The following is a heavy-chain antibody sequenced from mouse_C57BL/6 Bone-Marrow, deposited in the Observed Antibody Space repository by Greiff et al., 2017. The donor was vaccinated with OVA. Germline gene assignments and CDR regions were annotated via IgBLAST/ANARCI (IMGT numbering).Heavy chain of an antibody. CDR3: ARRPIYYDYDRFAY. D-gene: IGHD2-4*01. CDR1: GYAFSSSW. Sequence: QVQLQQSGPELVKPGASVKISCKASGYAFSSSWMNWVKQRPGKGLEWIGRIYPGDGDTNYNGKFKGKATLTADKSSSTAYMQLSSLTSEDSAVYFCARRPIYYDYDRFAYWGQGTLVTVSA. V-gene: IGHV1-82*01. J-gene: IGHJ3*01. CDR2: IYPGDGDT.